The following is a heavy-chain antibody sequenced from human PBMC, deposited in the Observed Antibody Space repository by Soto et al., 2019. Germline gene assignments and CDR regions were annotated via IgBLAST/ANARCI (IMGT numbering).Heavy chain of an antibody. J-gene: IGHJ6*02. V-gene: IGHV1-18*01. D-gene: IGHD2-2*01. Sequence: ASVKVSCKASGYTFTSYGISWVRQAPGQGLEWIGWISAYNGNTNYAQKLQGRVTMTTDTSTSTAYMELRSLRSDDTALYYCARLYCISTSCYLGMDVWGQGTTVTVSS. CDR3: ARLYCISTSCYLGMDV. CDR2: ISAYNGNT. CDR1: GYTFTSYG.